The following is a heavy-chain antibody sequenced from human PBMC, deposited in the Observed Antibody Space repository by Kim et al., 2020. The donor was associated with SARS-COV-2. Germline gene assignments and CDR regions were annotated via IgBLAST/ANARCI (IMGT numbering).Heavy chain of an antibody. CDR3: ATGMTTVVIGAFDI. Sequence: PSLKSRVTISVDTSKNQFSLKLSSVTAADTAVYYCATGMTTVVIGAFDIWGQGTMVTVSS. D-gene: IGHD4-17*01. J-gene: IGHJ3*02. V-gene: IGHV4-30-2*05.